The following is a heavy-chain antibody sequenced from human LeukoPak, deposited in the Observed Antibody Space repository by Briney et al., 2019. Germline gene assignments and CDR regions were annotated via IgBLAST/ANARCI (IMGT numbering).Heavy chain of an antibody. CDR1: EYTFTGYY. CDR2: INPNSGGT. CDR3: ACPKRYNYGWNFDY. J-gene: IGHJ4*02. Sequence: ASVKVSCKASEYTFTGYYMHWVRQAPGQGLEWMGWINPNSGGTNYAQKFQGRVTMTRDTSISTAYMELSRLRSDDTAVYYCACPKRYNYGWNFDYWGQGTLVTVSS. V-gene: IGHV1-2*02. D-gene: IGHD5-24*01.